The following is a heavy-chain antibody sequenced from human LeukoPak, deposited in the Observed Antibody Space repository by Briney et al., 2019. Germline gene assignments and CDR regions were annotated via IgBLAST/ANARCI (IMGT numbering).Heavy chain of an antibody. Sequence: SETLSLTCAVYGGSFSGYYWSWIRQPPGKGLEWIGEINHCGSTNYNPSLKSRVTISVDTSKNQFSLKLSSVTAADTAVYYCARGSRYYYDSSGYYYFDYWGQGTLVTVSS. J-gene: IGHJ4*02. D-gene: IGHD3-22*01. CDR2: INHCGST. V-gene: IGHV4-34*01. CDR1: GGSFSGYY. CDR3: ARGSRYYYDSSGYYYFDY.